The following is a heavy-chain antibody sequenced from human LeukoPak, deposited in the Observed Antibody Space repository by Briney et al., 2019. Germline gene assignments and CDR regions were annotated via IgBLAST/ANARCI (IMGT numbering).Heavy chain of an antibody. CDR1: GGSISSYY. V-gene: IGHV4-59*01. D-gene: IGHD5-18*01. CDR2: IYYSGST. J-gene: IGHJ4*02. Sequence: PSETLSLTCTVSGGSISSYYWSWIRQPPGKGLEWIGYIYYSGSTNYNPSLKSRVTISVDTSKNQFSLKLSSVTAADTAVYYCARDRYSYGLFDYWGQGTLVTGSS. CDR3: ARDRYSYGLFDY.